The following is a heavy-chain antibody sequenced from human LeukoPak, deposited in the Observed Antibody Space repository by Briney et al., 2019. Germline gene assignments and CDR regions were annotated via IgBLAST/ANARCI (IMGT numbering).Heavy chain of an antibody. CDR2: TYYSGST. D-gene: IGHD3-9*01. J-gene: IGHJ6*03. V-gene: IGHV4-39*07. Sequence: HPSETLSLTCTVSGGSISSSSYYWGWIRQPPGKGLEWIGSTYYSGSTYYNPSLKSRVTISVDTSKNQFSLKLSSVTAADTAVYYCARVPDYDILTHYYYYYMDVWGKGTTVTVSS. CDR3: ARVPDYDILTHYYYYYMDV. CDR1: GGSISSSSYY.